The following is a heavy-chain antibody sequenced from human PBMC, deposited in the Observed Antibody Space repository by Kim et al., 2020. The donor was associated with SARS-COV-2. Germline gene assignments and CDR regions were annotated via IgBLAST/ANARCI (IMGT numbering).Heavy chain of an antibody. J-gene: IGHJ4*02. D-gene: IGHD3-10*01. V-gene: IGHV1-69*13. Sequence: SVKVSCKASGGTFSSYAISWVRQAPGQGLEWMGGIIPIFGTANYAQKFQGRVTITADESTSTAYMELSSLRSEDTAVYYCARVSFHYYGSGSYRNWGQGTLVTVSS. CDR1: GGTFSSYA. CDR2: IIPIFGTA. CDR3: ARVSFHYYGSGSYRN.